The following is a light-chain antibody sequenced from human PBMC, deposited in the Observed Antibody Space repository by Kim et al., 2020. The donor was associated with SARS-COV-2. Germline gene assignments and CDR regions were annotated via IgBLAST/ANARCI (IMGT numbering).Light chain of an antibody. V-gene: IGKV1-8*01. CDR2: TTF. CDR3: LQYDSYPWA. CDR1: EGVSRN. J-gene: IGKJ1*01. Sequence: ASTGDRVTITCRASEGVSRNLAWYQQTPGKVPKLLIHTTFFLESGVPSRFSGSGSGTDFTLTISGLQSEDFATYYCLQYDSYPWAFGPGTKVDIK.